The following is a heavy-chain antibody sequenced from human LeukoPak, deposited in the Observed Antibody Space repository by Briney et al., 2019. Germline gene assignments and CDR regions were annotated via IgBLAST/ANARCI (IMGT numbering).Heavy chain of an antibody. CDR1: GYSFTSYW. CDR2: IYPGDSDT. D-gene: IGHD5-24*01. CDR3: ARHGSDLEMATHH. V-gene: IGHV5-51*01. J-gene: IGHJ5*02. Sequence: GESLKISCKGSGYSFTSYWIGWVRQMPGKGLEWMGIIYPGDSDTRYSPSFQGQVTISADKSNSTAYPQWSSLKASDTAMYYCARHGSDLEMATHHWGQGTLVTVSS.